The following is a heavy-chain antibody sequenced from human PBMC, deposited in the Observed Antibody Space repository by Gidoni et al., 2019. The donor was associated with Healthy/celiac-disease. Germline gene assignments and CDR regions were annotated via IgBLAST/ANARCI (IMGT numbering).Heavy chain of an antibody. CDR3: ARGQRGLALQQWLAPNDY. D-gene: IGHD6-19*01. CDR2: IKQDGSEK. J-gene: IGHJ4*02. CDR1: GFPFSSYW. V-gene: IGHV3-7*04. Sequence: EVQLVESGGGLVQPGGSLRLSCAASGFPFSSYWMSWVRQAPGKGLEWVANIKQDGSEKYYVDSVKGRFTISRDNAKNSLYLQMNSLRAEDTAVYYCARGQRGLALQQWLAPNDYWGQGTLVTVSS.